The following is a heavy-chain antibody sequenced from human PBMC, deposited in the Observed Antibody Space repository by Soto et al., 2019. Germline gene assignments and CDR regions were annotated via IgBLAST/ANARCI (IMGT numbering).Heavy chain of an antibody. J-gene: IGHJ5*02. CDR3: AKALNSKLRFLEWLTPRGWFDP. CDR1: VFTFSSYA. CDR2: ISGIGGST. V-gene: IGHV3-23*01. Sequence: GSLRLSGAASVFTFSSYAMSWVRQAPGKGLEWVSAISGIGGSTYYADSVKGRFTISRDNSKNTLYLQMNSLRAEDTAVYYCAKALNSKLRFLEWLTPRGWFDPWGQGTLVTVSS. D-gene: IGHD3-3*01.